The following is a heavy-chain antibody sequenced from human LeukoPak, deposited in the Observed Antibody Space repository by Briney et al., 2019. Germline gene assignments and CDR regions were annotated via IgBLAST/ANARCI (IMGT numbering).Heavy chain of an antibody. Sequence: SVKVSCKASGGTFSSCAISWVRQAPGQGLEWIGGIIPIFGTANYAQKFQGRVTITADESTSTAYMELSSLRSEDTAVYYCARGRLYCSGGSCSTGPDYWGQGTLVTVSS. CDR1: GGTFSSCA. J-gene: IGHJ4*02. CDR3: ARGRLYCSGGSCSTGPDY. D-gene: IGHD2-15*01. V-gene: IGHV1-69*01. CDR2: IIPIFGTA.